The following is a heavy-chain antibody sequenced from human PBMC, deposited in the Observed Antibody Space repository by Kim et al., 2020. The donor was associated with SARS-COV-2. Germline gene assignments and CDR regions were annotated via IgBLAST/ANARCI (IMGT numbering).Heavy chain of an antibody. J-gene: IGHJ6*02. CDR2: FDPEDGET. Sequence: ASVKVSCKVSGYTLTELSMHWVRQAPGKGLEWMGGFDPEDGETIYAQKFQGRVTMTEDTSTDTASMELSSLRSEDTAVYYCATGVYCSGGSCYTSYYYGMDVWGQGTTVTVSS. V-gene: IGHV1-24*01. CDR3: ATGVYCSGGSCYTSYYYGMDV. CDR1: GYTLTELS. D-gene: IGHD2-15*01.